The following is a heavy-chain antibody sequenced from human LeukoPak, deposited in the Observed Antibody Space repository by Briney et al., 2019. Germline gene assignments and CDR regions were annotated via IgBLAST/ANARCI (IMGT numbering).Heavy chain of an antibody. V-gene: IGHV4-59*01. CDR3: ARAGSSWSTGYYFDY. CDR1: GGSISPYY. D-gene: IGHD6-13*01. Sequence: PSETLSLTCTVSGGSISPYYWTWIRQPPGKGLEWIGYIYYTGSTNYNPSLKSRVTISADTSKNQFSLKLSSVTAADTAVYYCARAGSSWSTGYYFDYWGQGILVTVSS. CDR2: IYYTGST. J-gene: IGHJ4*02.